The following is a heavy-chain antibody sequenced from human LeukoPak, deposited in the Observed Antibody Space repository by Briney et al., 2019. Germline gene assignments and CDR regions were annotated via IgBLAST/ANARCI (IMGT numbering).Heavy chain of an antibody. CDR2: ISSNGGST. V-gene: IGHV3-64D*06. Sequence: GGSLRLSCSASGFTFSRYAMHWVRQAPGKELEYVSAISSNGGSTYYADSVKGRFTISRDNSRNTLHLQMSSLRVEDTAVYYRVKDSSSGSYFDYWGQGTLVTVSS. J-gene: IGHJ4*02. D-gene: IGHD3-10*01. CDR1: GFTFSRYA. CDR3: VKDSSSGSYFDY.